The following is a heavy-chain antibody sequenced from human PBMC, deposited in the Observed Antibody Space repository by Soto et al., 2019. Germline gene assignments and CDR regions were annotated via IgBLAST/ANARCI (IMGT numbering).Heavy chain of an antibody. CDR1: GGSLRTGTYS. Sequence: TLSPPRTVSGGSLRTGTYSWGWIRQPPGKGLEWIGYIYHSGSTYYNPSLKSRVTISIDRSKNQFSLKLSSVTAADTAVYYCARVPDYWGQGILVTVSS. J-gene: IGHJ4*02. V-gene: IGHV4-30-2*01. D-gene: IGHD2-2*01. CDR3: ARVPDY. CDR2: IYHSGST.